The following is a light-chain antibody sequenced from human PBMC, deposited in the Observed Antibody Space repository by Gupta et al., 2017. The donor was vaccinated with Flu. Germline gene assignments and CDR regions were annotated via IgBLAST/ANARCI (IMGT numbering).Light chain of an antibody. CDR3: SAYTRGTRVVV. CDR2: DVT. Sequence: QSALTQPASVSGSPGQSITISCTGTSSDVGGYNYVSWYQQHPGKAPKLMIYDVTNRPSGVSNRFSGSKSGNTATLTISGLQAEDEADYYCSAYTRGTRVVVFGGGTKLTVL. V-gene: IGLV2-14*01. J-gene: IGLJ2*01. CDR1: SSDVGGYNY.